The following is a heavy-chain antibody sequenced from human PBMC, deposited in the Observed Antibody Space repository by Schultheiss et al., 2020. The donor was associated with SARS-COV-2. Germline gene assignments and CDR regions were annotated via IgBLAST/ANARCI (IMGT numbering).Heavy chain of an antibody. V-gene: IGHV4-59*08. D-gene: IGHD4-17*01. CDR2: IYTSGST. Sequence: SETLSLTCTVSGGSISSYYWSWIRQPPGKGLEWIGYIYTSGSTNYNPSLKSRVTMSVDTSKNQFSLKLSSVTAADTAVYYCARHGDYGDYVVAFDIWGQGTMVTVSS. CDR3: ARHGDYGDYVVAFDI. CDR1: GGSISSYY. J-gene: IGHJ3*02.